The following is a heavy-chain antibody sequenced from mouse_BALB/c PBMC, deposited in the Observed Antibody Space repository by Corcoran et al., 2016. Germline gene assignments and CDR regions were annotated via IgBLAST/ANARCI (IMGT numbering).Heavy chain of an antibody. CDR1: GYTFTSYY. D-gene: IGHD1-2*01. V-gene: IGHV1S56*01. CDR2: IYPGDGST. CDR3: VITTALYYFDY. Sequence: QVQLQQSGPELVKPGASVKMSCKASGYTFTSYYIHWVKQRPGQGLEWIGWIYPGDGSTKYNEKFKGKTTLTADKSSSTAYMLLSSLTSEDSAIYFCVITTALYYFDYWGQGTTLTVSS. J-gene: IGHJ2*01.